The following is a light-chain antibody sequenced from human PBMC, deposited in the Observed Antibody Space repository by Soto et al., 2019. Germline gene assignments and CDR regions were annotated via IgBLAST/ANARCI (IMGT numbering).Light chain of an antibody. CDR1: QSVSSN. J-gene: IGKJ5*01. CDR2: DAS. V-gene: IGKV3-11*01. CDR3: QQRSKWPPD. Sequence: EIVLTQSPATLSLSPWERATLSCRASQSVSSNLAWYQQKPGQAPRLLIYDASHRATGIPARFSGSGSGTDFTLTISSLEPEDFAVYYCQQRSKWPPDFGQGTRLE.